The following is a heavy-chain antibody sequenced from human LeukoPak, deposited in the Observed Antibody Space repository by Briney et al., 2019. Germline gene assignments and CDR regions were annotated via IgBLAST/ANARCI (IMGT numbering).Heavy chain of an antibody. CDR3: ATVPYGSGIDY. D-gene: IGHD3-10*01. V-gene: IGHV3-48*03. Sequence: GGSLRLSCVASGFTFTSYAMNWVRQAPGKGLEWVSYISSSGNTIYYADSVKGRFTISRDNAKNSLYLRMNSLRAEDTAGYYCATVPYGSGIDYWGQGTLVTVSS. CDR1: GFTFTSYA. J-gene: IGHJ4*02. CDR2: ISSSGNTI.